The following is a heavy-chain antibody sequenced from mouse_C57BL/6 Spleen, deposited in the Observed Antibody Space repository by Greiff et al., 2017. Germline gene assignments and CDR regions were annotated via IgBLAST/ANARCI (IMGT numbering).Heavy chain of an antibody. CDR3: VRGDGLMDY. CDR2: IRSKSNNYAT. V-gene: IGHV10-1*01. J-gene: IGHJ4*01. D-gene: IGHD1-2*01. Sequence: EVKVVESGGGLVQPKGSLKLSCAASGFSFNTYAMNWVRQAPGKGLEWVARIRSKSNNYATYYADSVKDRFTISRDDSESMLYLQMNNLKTEDTAMYYCVRGDGLMDYWGQGTSVTVSS. CDR1: GFSFNTYA.